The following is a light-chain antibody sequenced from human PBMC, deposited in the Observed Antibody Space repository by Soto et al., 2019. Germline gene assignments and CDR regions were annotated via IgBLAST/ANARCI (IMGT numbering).Light chain of an antibody. CDR3: HQRSNWPGT. V-gene: IGKV3D-20*02. CDR1: QSVRSSY. J-gene: IGKJ1*01. Sequence: EIVLTQSPATLSLSPGERATLSCGASQSVRSSYLAWYQQKPGLAPRLLIYATSSRATGIPDRFSGGGSGTDFTLTISRLEPEDFAVYYCHQRSNWPGTFGQGTKVDIK. CDR2: ATS.